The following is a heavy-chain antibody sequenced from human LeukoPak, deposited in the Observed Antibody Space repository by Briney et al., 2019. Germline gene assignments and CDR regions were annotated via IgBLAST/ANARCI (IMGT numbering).Heavy chain of an antibody. CDR2: TYSNGRT. V-gene: IGHV3-53*01. CDR1: GFTVSSNY. CDR3: ARVLSGRGSLYDYYYYMDV. Sequence: PGGSLRLSCAASGFTVSSNYMSWVRQAPGKGLEWVSVTYSNGRTYCADSVKGRFTISRDISKNTLYLQMNSLRAEDTAVYYCARVLSGRGSLYDYYYYMDVWGKGTTVTISS. J-gene: IGHJ6*03. D-gene: IGHD3-10*01.